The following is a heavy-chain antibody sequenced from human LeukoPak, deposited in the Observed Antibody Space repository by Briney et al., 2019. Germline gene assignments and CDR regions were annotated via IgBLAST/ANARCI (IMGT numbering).Heavy chain of an antibody. CDR3: ARRPLRGYSYGEGGDF. CDR1: GGSISGSNYY. Sequence: PSETLSLTCTVSGGSISGSNYYWGWIRQPPGKGLEWIGYLYYSGSAEYTPSLKSRVSISVDTSKNQVSLRLSSVTAADTAVYYCARRPLRGYSYGEGGDFWGQGTLVTVSS. CDR2: LYYSGSA. V-gene: IGHV4-39*01. D-gene: IGHD5-18*01. J-gene: IGHJ4*02.